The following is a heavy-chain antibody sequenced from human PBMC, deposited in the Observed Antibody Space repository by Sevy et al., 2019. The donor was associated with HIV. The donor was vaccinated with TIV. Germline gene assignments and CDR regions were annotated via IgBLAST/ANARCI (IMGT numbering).Heavy chain of an antibody. CDR1: GFTFSSYT. V-gene: IGHV3-21*01. J-gene: IGHJ6*03. D-gene: IGHD3-10*01. CDR2: ISSSSSYI. Sequence: GGSLRLSFAASGFTFSSYTMNWVRQAPGKGLEWVSFISSSSSYIYNADSVKGRFTISRDNAKNSLYLQMNSLRAEDTAVYYCARDGITMVRGVTALSGVGYMDVWGKGTTVTVSS. CDR3: ARDGITMVRGVTALSGVGYMDV.